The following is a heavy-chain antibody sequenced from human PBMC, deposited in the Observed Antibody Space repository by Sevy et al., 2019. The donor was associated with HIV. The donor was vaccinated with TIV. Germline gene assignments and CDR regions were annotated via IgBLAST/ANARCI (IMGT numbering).Heavy chain of an antibody. V-gene: IGHV3-30-3*01. CDR2: ISYDGNIE. CDR3: ARDLGYESTGYLPLFDN. Sequence: GGSLRLSCAASGFTFSTHAMHWVRQAPGKGLEWVAIISYDGNIEYYPDSVKGRFTISRDDSKNTLYLQMYSLRSEDTARYYCARDLGYESTGYLPLFDNWGQGTLVTVSS. J-gene: IGHJ4*02. D-gene: IGHD3-22*01. CDR1: GFTFSTHA.